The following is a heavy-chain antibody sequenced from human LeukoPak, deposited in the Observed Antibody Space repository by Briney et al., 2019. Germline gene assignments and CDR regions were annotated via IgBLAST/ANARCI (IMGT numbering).Heavy chain of an antibody. CDR3: ARCNCYGSGNYYYYYYMDV. Sequence: SETLSLTCTVSGGSISSSSYYWGWIRQPPGKGLEWIGKIYYSGSTYYNPSLKSRVTISVDTSKNQFSLKLSFVTAADTAVYYCARCNCYGSGNYYYYYYMDVWGKGTTVTVSS. J-gene: IGHJ6*03. V-gene: IGHV4-39*01. D-gene: IGHD3-10*01. CDR2: IYYSGST. CDR1: GGSISSSSYY.